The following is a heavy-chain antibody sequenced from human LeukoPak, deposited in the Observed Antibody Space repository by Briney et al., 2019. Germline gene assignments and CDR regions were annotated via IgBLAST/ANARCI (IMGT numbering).Heavy chain of an antibody. Sequence: ASVKVSCKASGYTFTSYDINWVRQATGQGLEWMGWMNPNSGNTGYAQKFQGRVTMTRNTSISTARMELSSLRSEDTAVYYCARWSEDIVATISNGMDVWGQGTTVTVSS. CDR3: ARWSEDIVATISNGMDV. V-gene: IGHV1-8*01. J-gene: IGHJ6*02. CDR1: GYTFTSYD. CDR2: MNPNSGNT. D-gene: IGHD5-12*01.